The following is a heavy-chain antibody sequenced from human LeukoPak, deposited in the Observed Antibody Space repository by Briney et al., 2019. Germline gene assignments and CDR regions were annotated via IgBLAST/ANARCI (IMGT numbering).Heavy chain of an antibody. CDR2: IYPGDSDT. D-gene: IGHD1-26*01. Sequence: GGSLKISCQGSGYSFTKYWIGWVRQMPGKGLEWMGIIYPGDSDTRYSPSFQGQVTISADKSITTAYLQWSSLKASDTAMYYCGLVGAIGYFQHWGQGTLVTVSS. CDR1: GYSFTKYW. J-gene: IGHJ1*01. V-gene: IGHV5-51*01. CDR3: GLVGAIGYFQH.